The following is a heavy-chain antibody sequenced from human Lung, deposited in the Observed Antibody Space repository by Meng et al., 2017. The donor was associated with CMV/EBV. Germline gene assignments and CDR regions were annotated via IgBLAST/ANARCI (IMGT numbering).Heavy chain of an antibody. V-gene: IGHV3-30-3*01. CDR2: ISYDGSNK. D-gene: IGHD2-2*02. Sequence: SCAASGFTFSSYAMHWVRQAPGKGLEWVAVISYDGSNKYYADSVKGRFTISRDNSKNTLYLQMNSLRAEDTAVYYCARDRPYCSSTSCYTTYYGMDVWGQGTTVTVSS. CDR1: GFTFSSYA. J-gene: IGHJ6*02. CDR3: ARDRPYCSSTSCYTTYYGMDV.